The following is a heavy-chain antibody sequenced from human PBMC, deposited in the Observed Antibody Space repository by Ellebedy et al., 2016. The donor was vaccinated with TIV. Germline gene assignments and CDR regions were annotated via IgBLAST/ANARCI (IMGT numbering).Heavy chain of an antibody. V-gene: IGHV4-34*01. CDR1: GGSISSYY. D-gene: IGHD2-2*01. Sequence: SETLSLTXTVSGGSISSYYWSWIRQPPGKGLEWIGEINHSGSTNYNPSLKSRVTISVDTSKNQFSLKLSSVTAADTAVYYCARGQDIVVVPAASAYMDVWGKGTTVTVSS. CDR2: INHSGST. J-gene: IGHJ6*03. CDR3: ARGQDIVVVPAASAYMDV.